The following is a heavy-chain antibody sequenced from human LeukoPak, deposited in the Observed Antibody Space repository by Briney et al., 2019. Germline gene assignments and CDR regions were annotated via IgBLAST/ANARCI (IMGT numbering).Heavy chain of an antibody. Sequence: ASVKVSCKVSGYTFAELSMHWVRQAPGKGLEWMGGLDPEDGETIYAQKCQGRITMTEDTSTDTAYMELSSLRSEDTAVYYCATAGLFSEWDGSGGDAFDIWGQGTMVTVSS. CDR3: ATAGLFSEWDGSGGDAFDI. J-gene: IGHJ3*02. D-gene: IGHD3-22*01. V-gene: IGHV1-24*01. CDR1: GYTFAELS. CDR2: LDPEDGET.